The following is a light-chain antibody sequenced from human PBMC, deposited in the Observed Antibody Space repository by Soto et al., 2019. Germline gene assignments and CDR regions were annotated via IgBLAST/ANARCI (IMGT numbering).Light chain of an antibody. CDR2: AAS. Sequence: EIQLTQSPSFLSASVGDRVTITCRASQGISSYLAWHQQKPGKAPKLLIYAASTLQSGVPSRFSGSGSGTDFTLTISSLQTDDFSTYYCQQYHSYWTFGQGTKVDI. V-gene: IGKV1-9*01. CDR1: QGISSY. CDR3: QQYHSYWT. J-gene: IGKJ1*01.